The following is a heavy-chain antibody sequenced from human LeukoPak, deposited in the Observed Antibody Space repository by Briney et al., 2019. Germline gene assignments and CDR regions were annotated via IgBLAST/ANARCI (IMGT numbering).Heavy chain of an antibody. D-gene: IGHD5-24*01. J-gene: IGHJ4*02. CDR1: GFTFDDYG. V-gene: IGHV3-23*01. Sequence: PGGSLRLSCAASGFTFDDYGMSWVRQAPGKGLEWVSAISGSGGSTYYADSVKGRFTVSRDNSKNTLYLQMNSLRAEDTAVYYCAKDQAVATTDYWGQGTLVTVSS. CDR2: ISGSGGST. CDR3: AKDQAVATTDY.